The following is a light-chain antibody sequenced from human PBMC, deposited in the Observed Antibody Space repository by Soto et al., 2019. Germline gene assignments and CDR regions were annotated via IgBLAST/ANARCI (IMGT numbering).Light chain of an antibody. CDR2: GPS. J-gene: IGKJ2*01. Sequence: EIVMTQSPATLSVSPGERATLSCRASQSVSSNLAWYQKKPGQAPRLLIYGPSTRTTGIPARFSGSGSGTEFTLTISSLQSEDFAVYYCQQYNNWPPMNTFGQGTKLEIK. CDR1: QSVSSN. V-gene: IGKV3-15*01. CDR3: QQYNNWPPMNT.